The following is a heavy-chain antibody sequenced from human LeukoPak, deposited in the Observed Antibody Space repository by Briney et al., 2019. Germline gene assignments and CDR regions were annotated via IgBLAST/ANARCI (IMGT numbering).Heavy chain of an antibody. CDR3: ARGLIVVVPAARNWFDP. Sequence: SETLSLTCAVYGGSFSGYYWSWIRQPPGKGLEWIGEINHSGSTNYNPSLKRRVTISVDTSKNQFSLKLSSVTAADTAVYYCARGLIVVVPAARNWFDPWGQGTQVTVS. J-gene: IGHJ5*02. V-gene: IGHV4-34*01. D-gene: IGHD2-2*01. CDR2: INHSGST. CDR1: GGSFSGYY.